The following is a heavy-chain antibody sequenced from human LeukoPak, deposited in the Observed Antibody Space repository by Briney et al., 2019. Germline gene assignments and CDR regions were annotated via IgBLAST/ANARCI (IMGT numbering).Heavy chain of an antibody. D-gene: IGHD3-10*01. J-gene: IGHJ6*04. CDR3: ARCTMVQGVIHYGMDV. CDR2: ISSSSSYI. CDR1: GFTFSSYS. V-gene: IGHV3-21*01. Sequence: GGSLRLSCAASGFTFSSYSMNWVRQAPGKGLEWVSSISSSSSYIYYADSVKGRFTISRDNAKNSLYLQMNSLRAEDTAVYYCARCTMVQGVIHYGMDVWGKGTTVTVSS.